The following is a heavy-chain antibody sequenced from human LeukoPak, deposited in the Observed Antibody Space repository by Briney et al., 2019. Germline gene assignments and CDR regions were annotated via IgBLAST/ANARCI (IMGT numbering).Heavy chain of an antibody. J-gene: IGHJ4*02. D-gene: IGHD3-10*01. V-gene: IGHV4-39*07. Sequence: SETLSLTCTVSGGSFSSSSYYWGWIRQPPGKGLEWIASIYYSGSTYYNPSLKSRVTISVDTSKNQFSLKLSSVTAADTAVYYCARVYGSGIVRYFDYWGQETLVTVSS. CDR2: IYYSGST. CDR1: GGSFSSSSYY. CDR3: ARVYGSGIVRYFDY.